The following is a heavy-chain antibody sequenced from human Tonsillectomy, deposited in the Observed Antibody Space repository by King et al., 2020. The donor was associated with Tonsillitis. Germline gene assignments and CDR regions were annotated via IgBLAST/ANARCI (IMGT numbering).Heavy chain of an antibody. D-gene: IGHD1-26*01. CDR2: IKSKTDGRTT. CDR3: TTDIWESD. V-gene: IGHV3-15*01. J-gene: IGHJ4*02. CDR1: GFTFTNAW. Sequence: QLVQSGGGLVKPGGSLRLSCAASGFTFTNAWMTWVRQAPGKGLEWVGLIKSKTDGRTTDYAAPVKGRFTFSRDDSKNTLYLQMSSLKTEDTALYYCTTDIWESDWGQGTLVTVSS.